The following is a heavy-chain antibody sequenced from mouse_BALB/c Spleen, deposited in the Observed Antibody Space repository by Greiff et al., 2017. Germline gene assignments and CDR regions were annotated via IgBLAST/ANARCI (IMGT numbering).Heavy chain of an antibody. CDR2: ISTYYGNT. CDR3: ARRGDSLFAY. V-gene: IGHV1-67*01. Sequence: QVQLQQSGPELVRPGVSVKISCKGSGYTFTDYAMHWVKQSHAKSLEWIGVISTYYGNTNYNQKFKGKATMTVDKSSSTAYMELARLTSEDSAIYYCARRGDSLFAYWGQGTLVTVSA. CDR1: GYTFTDYA. J-gene: IGHJ3*01.